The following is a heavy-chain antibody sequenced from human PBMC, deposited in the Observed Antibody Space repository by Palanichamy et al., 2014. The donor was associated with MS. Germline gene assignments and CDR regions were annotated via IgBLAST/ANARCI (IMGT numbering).Heavy chain of an antibody. CDR2: IKQDGSEK. D-gene: IGHD5-12*01. J-gene: IGHJ4*02. CDR3: ARTSALAPFDY. CDR1: GFTFSSYW. Sequence: EVQLVESGGGLVQPGGSLRLSCAASGFTFSSYWMSWVRQAPGKGLEWVANIKQDGSEKYYVDSVKGRFTISRDNAKNSPCLQMNSLRAEDTAVYYCARTSALAPFDYWGQGTLVTVSS. V-gene: IGHV3-7*01.